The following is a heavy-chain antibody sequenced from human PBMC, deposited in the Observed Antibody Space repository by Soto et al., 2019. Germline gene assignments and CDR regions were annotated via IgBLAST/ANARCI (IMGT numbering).Heavy chain of an antibody. J-gene: IGHJ4*02. CDR2: ISGSGGST. V-gene: IGHV3-23*01. D-gene: IGHD2-2*01. CDR1: GFTFSSYA. CDR3: AKVSDLGYCSSTSCLDY. Sequence: PGGSLRLSCAASGFTFSSYAMSWVRQAPGKGLEWVSAISGSGGSTYYADSVKGRFTISRDNSKNTLYLQMNSLRAEDTAVYYCAKVSDLGYCSSTSCLDYWGQGTLVPVSP.